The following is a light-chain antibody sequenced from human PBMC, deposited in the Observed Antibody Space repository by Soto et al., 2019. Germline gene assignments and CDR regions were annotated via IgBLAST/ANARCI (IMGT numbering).Light chain of an antibody. Sequence: EIVMTQSTATLSVSPGERVTLSCRASQDIRSSLAWYQQKPGQAPRLLIYGASIRATGVPATFSGSGSGTEFTLSISSLQSEHLGVYYCQQDSSWPLTFGGGTKVEIK. V-gene: IGKV3-15*01. CDR1: QDIRSS. J-gene: IGKJ4*01. CDR3: QQDSSWPLT. CDR2: GAS.